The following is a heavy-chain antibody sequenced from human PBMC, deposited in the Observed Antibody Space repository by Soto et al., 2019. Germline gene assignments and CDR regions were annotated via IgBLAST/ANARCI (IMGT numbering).Heavy chain of an antibody. CDR1: GYTFTSYF. Sequence: ASVKVSCKASGYTFTSYFMHWVRQAPGQGLEWMGIINPSGGSTSYAQKFQGRVTMTRDTSTSTVYMELSSLRSEDTAVYYCARQYCSGGSCCTLDYWGQGTLVTVSS. CDR2: INPSGGST. J-gene: IGHJ4*02. D-gene: IGHD2-15*01. V-gene: IGHV1-46*01. CDR3: ARQYCSGGSCCTLDY.